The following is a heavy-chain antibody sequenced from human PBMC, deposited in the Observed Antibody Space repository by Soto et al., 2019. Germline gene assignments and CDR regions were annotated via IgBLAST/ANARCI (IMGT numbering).Heavy chain of an antibody. J-gene: IGHJ4*02. Sequence: EVQLVESGGGLIQPGGSLRLSCAASGFIVSSKYMTWVRQAPGKGLEWVSIIYSGDSTYYADSVKGRFTISRDNSKNTLYLQMNSLRAEDTALYYCARGISGSYSAIDYWGQGTLVTVSS. V-gene: IGHV3-53*01. CDR1: GFIVSSKY. CDR3: ARGISGSYSAIDY. CDR2: IYSGDST. D-gene: IGHD1-26*01.